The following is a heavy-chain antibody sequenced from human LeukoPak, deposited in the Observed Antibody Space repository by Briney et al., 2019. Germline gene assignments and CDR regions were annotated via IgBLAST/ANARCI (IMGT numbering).Heavy chain of an antibody. CDR3: ATSSGYYDAFDI. Sequence: ESLKTPWKGSGYSFTSYWIGWVPQIPGKGLEWMGIIYPGDSDTIYSPSFQGQVNHSAGKFISTALLQYRRPKGTGHARYYCATSSGYYDAFDIRGQGTMVTVS. CDR2: IYPGDSDT. J-gene: IGHJ3*02. D-gene: IGHD3-22*01. V-gene: IGHV5-51*01. CDR1: GYSFTSYW.